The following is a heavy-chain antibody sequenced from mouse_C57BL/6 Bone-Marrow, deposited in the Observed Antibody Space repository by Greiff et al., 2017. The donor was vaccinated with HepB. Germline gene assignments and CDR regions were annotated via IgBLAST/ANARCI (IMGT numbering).Heavy chain of an antibody. Sequence: QVQLQQPGAELVMPGASVKLSCKASGYTFTSYWMHWVKQRPGQGLEWIGEIDPSDSYTNYNQKFKGKSTLTVDKSSSTAYMQLSSLTSEDSAIYYCAREGLGYYYAMDYWGQGTSVTVSS. V-gene: IGHV1-69*01. CDR1: GYTFTSYW. CDR3: AREGLGYYYAMDY. D-gene: IGHD3-3*01. J-gene: IGHJ4*01. CDR2: IDPSDSYT.